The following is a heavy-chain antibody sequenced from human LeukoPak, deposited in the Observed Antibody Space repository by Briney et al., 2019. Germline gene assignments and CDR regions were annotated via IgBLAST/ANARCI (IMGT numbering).Heavy chain of an antibody. Sequence: GGSLRLXCAASGFTFSSYWMSWVRQAPGKGLEWVANIKQYGSEKYYVDSVKGRFTISRDNAKNSLYLQMNSLRAEDTAVYYCAREEIAARTSIDYWGQGTLVTVSS. CDR3: AREEIAARTSIDY. J-gene: IGHJ4*02. D-gene: IGHD6-6*01. V-gene: IGHV3-7*01. CDR2: IKQYGSEK. CDR1: GFTFSSYW.